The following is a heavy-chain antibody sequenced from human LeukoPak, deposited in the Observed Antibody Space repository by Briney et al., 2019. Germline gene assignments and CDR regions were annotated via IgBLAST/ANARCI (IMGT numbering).Heavy chain of an antibody. CDR3: ARASVVPAAIYYYYGMDV. Sequence: GGSLRLSCAASGFTFSSYSMNWVRQAPGKGLEWVSSISSSSSYIYYADSVKGRFTISRDNAKNSPYLQMNSLRAEDTAVYYCARASVVPAAIYYYYGMDVWGQGTTVTVSS. D-gene: IGHD2-2*01. V-gene: IGHV3-21*01. J-gene: IGHJ6*02. CDR1: GFTFSSYS. CDR2: ISSSSSYI.